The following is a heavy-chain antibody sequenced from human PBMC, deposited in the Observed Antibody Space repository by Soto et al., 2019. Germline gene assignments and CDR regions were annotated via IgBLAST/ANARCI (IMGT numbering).Heavy chain of an antibody. CDR1: GFSFSTYG. D-gene: IGHD1-26*01. V-gene: IGHV3-30*18. J-gene: IGHJ4*01. CDR3: AKEGHPRQSWDVYYFEY. CDR2: ISHDGSNK. Sequence: EWSLRLSCAASGFSFSTYGMHLVRQAAGKGLEWVAFISHDGSNKYYGDSVKGRFTISRDNLKNMAYLQLNSLRVEDTAVYYCAKEGHPRQSWDVYYFEYWGLGTLVTVXS.